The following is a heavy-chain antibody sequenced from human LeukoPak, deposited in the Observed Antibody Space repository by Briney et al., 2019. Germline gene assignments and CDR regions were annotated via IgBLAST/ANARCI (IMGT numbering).Heavy chain of an antibody. D-gene: IGHD3-22*01. V-gene: IGHV3-30*02. J-gene: IGHJ4*02. Sequence: GGSLRLSCAASGFTFSSYGMHWVRQAPGKRLEWVAFIRYDGSNKYYADSVKGRFTISRDNSKNTLYLQMNSLRAEDTAVYYCAKSDYYDSSGYSHFDYWGQGTLVTVSS. CDR1: GFTFSSYG. CDR3: AKSDYYDSSGYSHFDY. CDR2: IRYDGSNK.